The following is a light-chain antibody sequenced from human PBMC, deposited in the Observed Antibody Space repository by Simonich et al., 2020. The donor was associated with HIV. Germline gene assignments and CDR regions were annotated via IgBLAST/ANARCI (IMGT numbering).Light chain of an antibody. CDR3: QQYNNWPPLT. Sequence: DIVMTQSPDSLAVSLGERATINCKSSQSVLHSSNNKNYLAWYQQRPGQPPKLIIYWASTRESGVPDRFSGSGSGTEFTLTISSLQSEDFAVYYCQQYNNWPPLTFGGGTKVEIK. CDR2: WAS. V-gene: IGKV4-1*01. J-gene: IGKJ4*01. CDR1: QSVLHSSNNKNY.